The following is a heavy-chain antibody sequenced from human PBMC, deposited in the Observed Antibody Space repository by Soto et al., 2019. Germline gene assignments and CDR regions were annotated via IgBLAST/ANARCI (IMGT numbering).Heavy chain of an antibody. Sequence: GASVKVSCKASGYTYTSYAIHWVRQAPGQRLEWMGWINAGNGNTKYSQKFQGRVTITRDTSASTAYMELSSLRAEDTAVYYCAREDIVLVPAGGYYYGMDVWGQGTTVTVSS. J-gene: IGHJ6*02. CDR3: AREDIVLVPAGGYYYGMDV. CDR1: GYTYTSYA. CDR2: INAGNGNT. V-gene: IGHV1-3*01. D-gene: IGHD2-2*01.